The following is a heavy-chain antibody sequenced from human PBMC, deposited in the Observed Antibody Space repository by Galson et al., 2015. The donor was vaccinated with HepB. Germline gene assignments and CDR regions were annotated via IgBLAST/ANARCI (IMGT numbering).Heavy chain of an antibody. CDR1: GFNFSAYS. V-gene: IGHV3-48*01. J-gene: IGHJ4*02. D-gene: IGHD3-16*01. CDR3: VRWGSFDS. Sequence: SLRLSCAASGFNFSAYSMNWVRQAPGEGLQWASYIGKTSRGIYYTDSVKGRFTISRDNAKNSVTLQMNSLRVEDMAVYYCVRWGSFDSWGQGTLVIVSS. CDR2: IGKTSRGI.